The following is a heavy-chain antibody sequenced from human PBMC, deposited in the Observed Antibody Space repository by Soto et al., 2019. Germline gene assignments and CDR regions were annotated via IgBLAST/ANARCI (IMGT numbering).Heavy chain of an antibody. J-gene: IGHJ6*02. Sequence: RGESLKISCKGSGYSFTSYWISWVRQMPGKGLEWMGRIDPSDSYTNYSPSFQGHVTISADKSISTAYLQWSSLKASDTAMYYCARQGGIVVVPAATNPAGYYYGMDVWGQGTTVTVSS. CDR3: ARQGGIVVVPAATNPAGYYYGMDV. CDR2: IDPSDSYT. D-gene: IGHD2-2*01. V-gene: IGHV5-10-1*01. CDR1: GYSFTSYW.